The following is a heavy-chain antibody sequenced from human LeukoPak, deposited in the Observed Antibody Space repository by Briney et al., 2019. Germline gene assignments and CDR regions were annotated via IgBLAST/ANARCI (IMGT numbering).Heavy chain of an antibody. D-gene: IGHD3-10*01. V-gene: IGHV1-18*01. CDR1: GYTFTSYG. CDR3: ARDLTMVRGVIRYYFDS. Sequence: ASVKVSCKASGYTFTSYGISWERQAPGQGLEWMGWISAYNGNTNYAQKLQGRVTMTTDTSTSTAYMELRSLRSDDTAVYYCARDLTMVRGVIRYYFDSWGQGTLVTVSS. J-gene: IGHJ4*02. CDR2: ISAYNGNT.